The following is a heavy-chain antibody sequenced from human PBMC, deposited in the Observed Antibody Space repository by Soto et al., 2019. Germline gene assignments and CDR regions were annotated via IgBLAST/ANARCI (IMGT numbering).Heavy chain of an antibody. V-gene: IGHV4-30-4*01. CDR1: GGSISSGDYY. D-gene: IGHD3-22*01. CDR2: IYYSGST. Sequence: SETLSLSCTVSGGSISSGDYYWSWIRQPPGKGLEWIGYIYYSGSTYYNPSLKSRVTISVDTSKNQFSLKLSSVTAADTAVYYCVYYYDSSGYYYVPYWGQGTLVTGSS. J-gene: IGHJ4*02. CDR3: VYYYDSSGYYYVPY.